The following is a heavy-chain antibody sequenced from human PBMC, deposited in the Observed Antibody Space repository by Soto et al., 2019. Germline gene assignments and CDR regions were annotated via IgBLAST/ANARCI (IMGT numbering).Heavy chain of an antibody. CDR1: GFTFSSYA. CDR2: ISGSGGST. Sequence: GGSLRLSCAASGFTFSSYAMSWVRQAPGKGLEWVSAISGSGGSTYYADSVKGRFTISRDNSKNTLYLQMNSLRAEDTAVYYCAKMWAPVVVPAAPQTVGGYYYYYMDVWGKGTTVTVSS. V-gene: IGHV3-23*01. J-gene: IGHJ6*03. CDR3: AKMWAPVVVPAAPQTVGGYYYYYMDV. D-gene: IGHD2-2*01.